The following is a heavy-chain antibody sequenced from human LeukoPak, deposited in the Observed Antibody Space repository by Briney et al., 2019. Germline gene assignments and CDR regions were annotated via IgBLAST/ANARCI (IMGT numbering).Heavy chain of an antibody. D-gene: IGHD3-10*01. CDR3: ARGDRSLLWFGELIYFDY. J-gene: IGHJ4*02. V-gene: IGHV1-2*02. CDR2: INPNSGGT. Sequence: ASVKVSCKASGYTFTGYYMHWVRQAPGQGLEWMGWINPNSGGTNYAQKFQGRVTMTRDTSISTAYMGLSRLRSDDTAVYYCARGDRSLLWFGELIYFDYWGQGTLVTVSS. CDR1: GYTFTGYY.